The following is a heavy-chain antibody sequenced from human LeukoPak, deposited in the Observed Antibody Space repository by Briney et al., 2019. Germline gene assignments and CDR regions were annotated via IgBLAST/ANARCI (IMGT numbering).Heavy chain of an antibody. Sequence: PGGSLRLSCAASGFTFSSYGMHWVRQAPGKGLEWVAFIRYGGSNKYYADSVKGRFTISRDNSKNTLYLQMNSLRAEDTAVYYCAKDDCSSTSCYWGDYYYMDVWGKGTTVTVSS. CDR1: GFTFSSYG. D-gene: IGHD2-2*01. V-gene: IGHV3-30*02. CDR2: IRYGGSNK. J-gene: IGHJ6*03. CDR3: AKDDCSSTSCYWGDYYYMDV.